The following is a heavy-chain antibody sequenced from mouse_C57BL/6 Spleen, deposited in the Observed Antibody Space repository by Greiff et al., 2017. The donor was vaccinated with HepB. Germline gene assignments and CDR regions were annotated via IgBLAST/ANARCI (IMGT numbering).Heavy chain of an antibody. J-gene: IGHJ2*01. Sequence: QVHVKQSGPELVKPGASVKISCKASGYSFTSYYIHWVKQRPGQGLEWIGWIYPGSGNTKYNEKFKGKATLTADTSSSTAYMQLSSLTSEDSAVYYCARRLSDYFDYWGQGTTLTVSS. CDR2: IYPGSGNT. CDR1: GYSFTSYY. D-gene: IGHD6-1*01. V-gene: IGHV1-66*01. CDR3: ARRLSDYFDY.